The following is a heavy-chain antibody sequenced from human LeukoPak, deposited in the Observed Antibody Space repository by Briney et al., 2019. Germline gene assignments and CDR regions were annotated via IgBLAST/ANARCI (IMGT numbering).Heavy chain of an antibody. CDR1: GGSISSYY. V-gene: IGHV4-59*12. Sequence: SETLSLTCTVSGGSISSYYWSWIRQPPGKGLEWIGYIYYSGSTNYNPSLKSRVTISVDTSKNQFSLKLSSVTAADTAVYYCARQYSSSSKYFQHWGQGTLVTVSS. D-gene: IGHD6-13*01. CDR2: IYYSGST. CDR3: ARQYSSSSKYFQH. J-gene: IGHJ1*01.